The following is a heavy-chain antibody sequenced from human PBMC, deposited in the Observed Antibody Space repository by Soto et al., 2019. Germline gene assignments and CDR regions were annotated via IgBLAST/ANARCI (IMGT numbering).Heavy chain of an antibody. CDR2: IYYSGST. CDR3: ASSPYSSSYYMDV. Sequence: PSETLSLTCTVSGGSISSYYWSWIRQPPGKGLEWIGYIYYSGSTNYNPSLKSRVTISVDTSKNQFSLKLSSVTAADTAVYYCASSPYSSSYYMDVWGKGTTVT. J-gene: IGHJ6*03. D-gene: IGHD6-6*01. CDR1: GGSISSYY. V-gene: IGHV4-59*08.